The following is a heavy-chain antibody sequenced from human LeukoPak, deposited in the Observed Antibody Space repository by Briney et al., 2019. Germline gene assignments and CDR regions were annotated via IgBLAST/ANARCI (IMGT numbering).Heavy chain of an antibody. J-gene: IGHJ4*02. V-gene: IGHV3-21*01. Sequence: PGGSLRLSCAASGFTFSSYSMNWVRQAPGKGLEWVSSISSSSSYIYYADSVKGRFTISRDNAKNSLYLQMNSLRAEDTAVYYCARENGVVEMATPNYFDYWGQGTLVTVSS. CDR3: ARENGVVEMATPNYFDY. CDR2: ISSSSSYI. D-gene: IGHD5-24*01. CDR1: GFTFSSYS.